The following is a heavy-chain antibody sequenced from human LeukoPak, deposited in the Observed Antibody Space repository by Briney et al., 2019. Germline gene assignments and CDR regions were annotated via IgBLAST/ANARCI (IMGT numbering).Heavy chain of an antibody. D-gene: IGHD6-19*01. J-gene: IGHJ3*02. CDR1: GGTFSSYA. V-gene: IGHV1-69*06. CDR2: IIPIFGTA. Sequence: SVKVSCKASGGTFSSYAISWVRQAPGQGLEWMGGIIPIFGTANYAQRFQGRVTITADKSTSTAYMELSSLRTEDTAVYYCARDQQWLVTGEDAFDIWGQGTVVTVSS. CDR3: ARDQQWLVTGEDAFDI.